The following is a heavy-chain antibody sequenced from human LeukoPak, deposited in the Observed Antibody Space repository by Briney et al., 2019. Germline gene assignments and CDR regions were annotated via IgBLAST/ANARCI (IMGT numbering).Heavy chain of an antibody. CDR1: GGSIDSGVYY. CDR3: ATWFGEFYAFDI. J-gene: IGHJ3*02. D-gene: IGHD3-10*01. V-gene: IGHV4-31*03. Sequence: TSETLSLTCIVSGGSIDSGVYYWAWIRQHPGKGLEWIGHIFSSRKTYYNPSLESRVTMSVDTSKNQFSLRLNSATAADTAVYYCATWFGEFYAFDIWGQGTMVTVSS. CDR2: IFSSRKT.